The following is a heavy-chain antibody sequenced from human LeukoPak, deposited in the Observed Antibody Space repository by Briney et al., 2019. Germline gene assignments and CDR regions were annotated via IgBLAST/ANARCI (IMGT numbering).Heavy chain of an antibody. J-gene: IGHJ4*02. CDR1: GFTVSSNY. D-gene: IGHD6-19*01. Sequence: GGSLRLSCAASGFTVSSNYMSWVRQTPGKGLEWVSYSSGSGSTMYYADSVKGRFTISRDNAKNSLYLQMNSLRAEDTAVYYCARDSEAAGTDFDYWGQGTLVTVSP. CDR3: ARDSEAAGTDFDY. CDR2: SSGSGSTM. V-gene: IGHV3-11*04.